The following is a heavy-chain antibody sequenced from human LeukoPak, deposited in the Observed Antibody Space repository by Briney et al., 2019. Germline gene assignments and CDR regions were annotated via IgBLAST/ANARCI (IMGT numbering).Heavy chain of an antibody. CDR1: GFTFSSYA. J-gene: IGHJ4*02. D-gene: IGHD5-18*01. Sequence: PGRSLRLSCAASGFTFSSYATHCVRQAPRKGLEWVAVISYDGSNKYYADSVKGRFTISRDNPKNTLYLQMNSLRAEDTAVYYCARDPMNQQPSEALGYSYGYCFDYWGQGTLVTVSS. CDR2: ISYDGSNK. CDR3: ARDPMNQQPSEALGYSYGYCFDY. V-gene: IGHV3-30*04.